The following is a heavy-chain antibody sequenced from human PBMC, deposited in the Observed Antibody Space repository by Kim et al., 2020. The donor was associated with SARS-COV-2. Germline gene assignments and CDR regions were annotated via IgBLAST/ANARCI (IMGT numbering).Heavy chain of an antibody. Sequence: GGSLRLSCAASGFTFSTFAMHWVRQAPGKGLEWVAGIWYDGSSKYYAYSVKVRFTISRDNSKNTLYLQMNSLRAEDTAVYYCARFKGGCTSTSCYYYYGMDAWGQGTPVTVS. D-gene: IGHD2-2*01. CDR1: GFTFSTFA. J-gene: IGHJ6*02. CDR3: ARFKGGCTSTSCYYYYGMDA. V-gene: IGHV3-33*01. CDR2: IWYDGSSK.